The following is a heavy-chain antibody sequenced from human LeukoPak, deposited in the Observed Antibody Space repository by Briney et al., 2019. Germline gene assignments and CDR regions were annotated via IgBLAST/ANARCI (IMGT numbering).Heavy chain of an antibody. J-gene: IGHJ6*03. CDR2: ISGSGGRT. V-gene: IGHV3-23*01. D-gene: IGHD6-13*01. Sequence: AGGSLRLSCAASGFTFTCCGMTWVRQAPGKGLEWVSGISGSGGRTYYADSVQGRFTISRDNSKNTLYLQMGSLRAEDMAVYYCARETGVTAAAPPPKYYYYYYMDVWGKGTTVTVSS. CDR3: ARETGVTAAAPPPKYYYYYYMDV. CDR1: GFTFTCCG.